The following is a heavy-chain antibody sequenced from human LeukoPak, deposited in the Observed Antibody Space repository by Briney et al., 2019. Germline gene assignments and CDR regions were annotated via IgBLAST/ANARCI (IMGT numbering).Heavy chain of an antibody. J-gene: IGHJ4*02. CDR1: GFTFSSYG. Sequence: GGSLRLSCAASGFTFSSYGMHCVRQAPGKGLEWVAVISYDGSNKYYADSVKGRFTISRDNSKNTVFLQMNSLRVEDTALYYCTRGQSYCGADCYSDWGQGTLVTISS. CDR3: TRGQSYCGADCYSD. D-gene: IGHD2-21*02. V-gene: IGHV3-30*03. CDR2: ISYDGSNK.